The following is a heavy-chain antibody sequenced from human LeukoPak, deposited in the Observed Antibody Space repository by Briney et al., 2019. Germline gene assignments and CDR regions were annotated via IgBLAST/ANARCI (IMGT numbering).Heavy chain of an antibody. D-gene: IGHD2-2*01. V-gene: IGHV3-11*04. J-gene: IGHJ4*02. CDR2: ISSSGSTI. CDR1: GFTFSDYY. Sequence: GGSLRLSCAASGFTFSDYYMSWIRQAPGKGLEWVSYISSSGSTIYYADSVKGRFTISRDNAKNSLYLQMNSLRAEDTAVYYCARTYCSSTSCYKPPDYWGQGTLVTVSS. CDR3: ARTYCSSTSCYKPPDY.